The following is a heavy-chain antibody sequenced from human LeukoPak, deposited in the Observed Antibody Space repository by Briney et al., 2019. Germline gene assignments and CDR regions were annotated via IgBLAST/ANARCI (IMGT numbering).Heavy chain of an antibody. CDR1: GFTFSSYW. Sequence: GGSLRLSCAASGFTFSSYWMSWVRQAPGKGLEWVANIKQDGSEKYYVDSVKGRFTVSRDNAKNSLYLQMNSLRAEDTAVYYCARDSGYCSGGSCYSTLTFDYWGQGTLVTVSS. V-gene: IGHV3-7*01. J-gene: IGHJ4*02. CDR2: IKQDGSEK. D-gene: IGHD2-15*01. CDR3: ARDSGYCSGGSCYSTLTFDY.